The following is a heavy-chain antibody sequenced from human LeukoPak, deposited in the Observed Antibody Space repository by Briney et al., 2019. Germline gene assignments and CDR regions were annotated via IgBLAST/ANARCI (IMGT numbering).Heavy chain of an antibody. CDR2: ISSSGSTI. CDR1: GFTFSSYE. CDR3: ARAFNGYNWNDVDAFDI. D-gene: IGHD1-1*01. J-gene: IGHJ3*02. V-gene: IGHV3-48*03. Sequence: GGSLRLSCAASGFTFSSYEMNWVRQAPGKGLEWVSYISSSGSTIYYADSVKGRFTISRDNSKNTLYLQMNSLRAEDTAVYYCARAFNGYNWNDVDAFDIWGQGTMVTVSS.